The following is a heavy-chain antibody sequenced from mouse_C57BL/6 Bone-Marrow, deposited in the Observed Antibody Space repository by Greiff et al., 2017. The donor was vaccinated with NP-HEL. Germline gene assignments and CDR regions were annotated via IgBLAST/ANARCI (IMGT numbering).Heavy chain of an antibody. CDR1: GYTFTSYW. D-gene: IGHD1-1*02. J-gene: IGHJ3*01. CDR2: IDPSDSYT. V-gene: IGHV1-50*01. Sequence: VQLQQPGAELVKPGASVKLSCKASGYTFTSYWMQWVKQRPGQGLEWIGEIDPSDSYTNYNQKFKGKATLTVDTSSSTAYMQLSSLTSEDSAVYYCARRGGKPFAYWGQGTLVTVSA. CDR3: ARRGGKPFAY.